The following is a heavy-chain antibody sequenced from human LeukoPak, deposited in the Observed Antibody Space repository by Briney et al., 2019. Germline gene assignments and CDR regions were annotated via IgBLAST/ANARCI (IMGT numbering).Heavy chain of an antibody. CDR3: ARGGIQVSGIDEFDY. CDR2: IGIRGDT. Sequence: GGSLRLSCAASGFTFIDYDMHWVRQAIGKGLEWVSAIGIRGDTHYSGSVKGLFTISRENDESSLYLQMNSLRAEDTAVYYCARGGIQVSGIDEFDYWGQGTLVTVSS. V-gene: IGHV3-13*01. CDR1: GFTFIDYD. J-gene: IGHJ4*02. D-gene: IGHD6-19*01.